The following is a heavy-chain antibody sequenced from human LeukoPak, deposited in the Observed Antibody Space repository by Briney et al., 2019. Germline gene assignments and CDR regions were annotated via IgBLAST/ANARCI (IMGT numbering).Heavy chain of an antibody. D-gene: IGHD5-12*01. CDR3: ARERSVDIVAYYYYYMDV. CDR1: GYTFTGYY. Sequence: GASVKVSCKASGYTFTGYYMHWVRQAPGQGLEWMGWINPNSGGTNYAQKFQGRVTMTRDTSISTAYMELSRLRSDDTAVYYCARERSVDIVAYYYYYMDVWGKGTTVTISS. J-gene: IGHJ6*03. V-gene: IGHV1-2*02. CDR2: INPNSGGT.